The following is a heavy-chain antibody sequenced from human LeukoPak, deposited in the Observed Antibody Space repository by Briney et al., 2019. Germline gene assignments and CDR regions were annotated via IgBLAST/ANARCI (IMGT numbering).Heavy chain of an antibody. Sequence: GGSLRLSCAASGFTFSPSGMNWVRQAPGKGLEWVSSISSSGSYIYYTDSLKGRFTISRDNAKNSLYLQMNSLRAEDTAVYYCARDPGVGSGRYGDFDYWGQGTLVTVSS. D-gene: IGHD4-17*01. J-gene: IGHJ4*02. V-gene: IGHV3-21*01. CDR2: ISSSGSYI. CDR1: GFTFSPSG. CDR3: ARDPGVGSGRYGDFDY.